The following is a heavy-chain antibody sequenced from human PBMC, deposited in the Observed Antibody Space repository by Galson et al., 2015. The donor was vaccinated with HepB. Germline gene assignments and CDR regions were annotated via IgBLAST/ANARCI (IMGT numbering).Heavy chain of an antibody. CDR2: IYPSGST. V-gene: IGHV4-38-2*02. J-gene: IGHJ4*02. Sequence: ETLSLTCTVSGYSISSGYYWGWIRQPPGKGLEWIGSIYPSGSTYYNPSLKSRVTISEDTSKNQFSLKLSSVTAADTAVYYCASFDLVEMPTVDRSDFDYWGQGTLVTVSS. D-gene: IGHD5-24*01. CDR1: GYSISSGYY. CDR3: ASFDLVEMPTVDRSDFDY.